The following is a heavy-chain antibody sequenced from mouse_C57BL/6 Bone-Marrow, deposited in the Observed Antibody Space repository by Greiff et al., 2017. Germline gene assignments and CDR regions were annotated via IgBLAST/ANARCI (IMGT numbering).Heavy chain of an antibody. J-gene: IGHJ3*01. D-gene: IGHD3-2*02. CDR1: GYTFTSYW. V-gene: IGHV1-53*01. Sequence: VQLQQPGTELVKPGASVKLSCKASGYTFTSYWMHWVKQRPGPGLEWIGNINPSNGGTNYNEQFKSKATLTVDNSSSPAYMQLSSLTSEDSAVYYCAREGDSSGPAWFAYWGQGTLVTVSA. CDR3: AREGDSSGPAWFAY. CDR2: INPSNGGT.